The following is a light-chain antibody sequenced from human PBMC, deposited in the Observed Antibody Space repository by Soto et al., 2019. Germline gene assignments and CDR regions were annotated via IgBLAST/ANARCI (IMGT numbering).Light chain of an antibody. CDR2: DAS. Sequence: EIVLTQSPGTLSLSPGERATLSCRASQSVGRKLAWYQQKPGQSPRLLIYDASTRATGIPARFSGSGSGTEFTLTINSLQSEDFAVYYCQPYNNWPLTFGGGTKVDIK. CDR1: QSVGRK. J-gene: IGKJ4*01. V-gene: IGKV3-15*01. CDR3: QPYNNWPLT.